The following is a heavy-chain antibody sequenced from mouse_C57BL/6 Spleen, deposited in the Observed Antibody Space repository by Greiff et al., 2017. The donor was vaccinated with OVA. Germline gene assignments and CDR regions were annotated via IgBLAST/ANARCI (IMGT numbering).Heavy chain of an antibody. J-gene: IGHJ2*01. D-gene: IGHD1-1*01. Sequence: VQLQQPGAELVKPGASVKMSCKASGYTFTSYWITWVKQRPGQGLEWIGDIYPGSGSTNYNEKFKSKATLTVDTSSSTAYMQLSSLTSEDSAVYYCARDYYGSNGFDYWGQGTTLTVSS. V-gene: IGHV1-55*01. CDR3: ARDYYGSNGFDY. CDR1: GYTFTSYW. CDR2: IYPGSGST.